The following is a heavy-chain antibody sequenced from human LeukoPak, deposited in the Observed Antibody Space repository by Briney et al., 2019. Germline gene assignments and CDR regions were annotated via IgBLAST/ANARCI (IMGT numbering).Heavy chain of an antibody. CDR3: ARDANAGYSVNWFDP. V-gene: IGHV3-7*03. Sequence: GGSLRLSCAASGFTFSRHWMSWVRKAPGKGLEWVANIKQDGSEKHYVDSVKGRFTISRDNAKNSLYLQMDSLRAEDTAIYYCARDANAGYSVNWFDPWGQGTLVTVSS. J-gene: IGHJ5*01. D-gene: IGHD5/OR15-5a*01. CDR2: IKQDGSEK. CDR1: GFTFSRHW.